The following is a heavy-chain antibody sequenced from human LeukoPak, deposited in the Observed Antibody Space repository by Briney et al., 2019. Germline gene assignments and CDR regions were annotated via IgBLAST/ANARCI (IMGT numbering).Heavy chain of an antibody. V-gene: IGHV4-39*01. J-gene: IGHJ3*02. D-gene: IGHD3-3*01. CDR3: ARRIPAYDFWSGYYRYAFDI. CDR2: IYYSGIT. CDR1: GGSISSSSYY. Sequence: SETLSLXCTVSGGSISSSSYYWGWIRQPPGKGLEWIGSIYYSGITYYNPSLKSRVTISVDTSKNQFSLKLSSVTAADTAVYYCARRIPAYDFWSGYYRYAFDIWGQGTMVTVSS.